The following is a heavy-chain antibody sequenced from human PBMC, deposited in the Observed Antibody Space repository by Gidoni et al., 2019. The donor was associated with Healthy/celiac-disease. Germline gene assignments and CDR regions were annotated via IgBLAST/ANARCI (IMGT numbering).Heavy chain of an antibody. CDR1: GYTFTSYA. CDR2: INAGNGNT. Sequence: QVQLVQSGAEEKKPGASVKVSCKASGYTFTSYAMHWVRQAPGQRLEWMGWINAGNGNTKYSQKFQGRVTITRDTSASTAYMELSSLRSEDTAVYYCARGAGGSYFGVEEYFQHWGQGTLVTVSS. D-gene: IGHD1-26*01. J-gene: IGHJ1*01. CDR3: ARGAGGSYFGVEEYFQH. V-gene: IGHV1-3*05.